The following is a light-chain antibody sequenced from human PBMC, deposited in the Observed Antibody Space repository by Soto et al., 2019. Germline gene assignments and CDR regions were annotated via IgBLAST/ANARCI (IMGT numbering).Light chain of an antibody. CDR2: DVT. V-gene: IGLV2-14*03. J-gene: IGLJ1*01. CDR1: SNDVGGYNY. Sequence: QSGLTQPASVSGCPGQSITISCTGTSNDVGGYNYVSWYQQHPGKAPKLMISDVTNRPSGVSNRFSGSKSGNTTSLTISGLQAEDEAEYYCSSYTSSTTFSFGTGTKVTVL. CDR3: SSYTSSTTFS.